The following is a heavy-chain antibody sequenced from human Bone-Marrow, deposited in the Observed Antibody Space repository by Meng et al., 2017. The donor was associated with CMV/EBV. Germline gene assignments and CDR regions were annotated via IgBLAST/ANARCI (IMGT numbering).Heavy chain of an antibody. J-gene: IGHJ6*02. D-gene: IGHD1-14*01. Sequence: SVKVSCKASGYTFTGYYMHWVRQAPGQGLEWMGWINPNSGDTNYAQKFQGRVTMTRDTSISTAYMDLSRLRSDDTAVYYCAREVAPEGYYYGMDVWGQGTMVTVSS. CDR3: AREVAPEGYYYGMDV. CDR1: GYTFTGYY. V-gene: IGHV1-2*02. CDR2: INPNSGDT.